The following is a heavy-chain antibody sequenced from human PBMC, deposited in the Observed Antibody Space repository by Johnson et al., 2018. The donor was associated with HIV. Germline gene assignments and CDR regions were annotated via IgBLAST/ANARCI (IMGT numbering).Heavy chain of an antibody. J-gene: IGHJ3*02. CDR3: AREGMYSSYQGSFDI. D-gene: IGHD6-6*01. CDR2: IWYDGSNK. Sequence: QVQLVESGGGVVQPGRSLRLSCAASGFTFSSYGMHWVRQAPGKGLEWVAVIWYDGSNKYYADSVKGRFTISRDNSKNTLYLQMNSLRAGDTAVYYCAREGMYSSYQGSFDIWGQGTMVTVSS. CDR1: GFTFSSYG. V-gene: IGHV3-33*01.